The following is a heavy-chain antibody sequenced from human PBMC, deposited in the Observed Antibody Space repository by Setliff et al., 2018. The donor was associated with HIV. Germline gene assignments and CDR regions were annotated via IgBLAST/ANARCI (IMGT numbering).Heavy chain of an antibody. V-gene: IGHV4-34*01. CDR2: INYGGDT. J-gene: IGHJ4*01. CDR1: GGTFSGFY. Sequence: SETLSLTCAVYGGTFSGFYWSWLRQPPVKRPEWIGEINYGGDTSYNPSLKSRATVSVDTSKNQFSLRLSSVTAADTAIYFCARGPGPNAIDYWGHGNRVTVSS. CDR3: ARGPGPNAIDY.